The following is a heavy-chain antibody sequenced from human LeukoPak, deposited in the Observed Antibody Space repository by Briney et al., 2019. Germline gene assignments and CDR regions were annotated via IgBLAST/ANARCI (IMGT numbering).Heavy chain of an antibody. CDR3: AREISPIAVAPKWFDH. D-gene: IGHD6-19*01. J-gene: IGHJ5*02. CDR2: IIPIRGIA. CDR1: GGTFSSYS. Sequence: SLKVSCKASGGTFSSYSIIWLRQAPGQGLEWMGRIIPIRGIANYAQKFQGRVTITAANSTSTAYMELSSLRSEDTDVYYCAREISPIAVAPKWFDHWGQGTLVTVSS. V-gene: IGHV1-69*04.